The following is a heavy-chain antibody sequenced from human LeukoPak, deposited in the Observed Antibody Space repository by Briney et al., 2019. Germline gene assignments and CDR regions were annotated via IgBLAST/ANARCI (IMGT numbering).Heavy chain of an antibody. D-gene: IGHD3-16*01. CDR1: GGSISGSSYY. CDR2: IYYSGST. V-gene: IGHV4-39*01. Sequence: PSETLSLTCTVSGGSISGSSYYWGWIRQPPGKGLEWIGSIYYSGSTYYNPSLKSRVTMSVDTSKNQFSLKLSSVTAADTAVYYCARRNVVGGSNYFDYWRQGTLLTVSS. CDR3: ARRNVVGGSNYFDY. J-gene: IGHJ4*02.